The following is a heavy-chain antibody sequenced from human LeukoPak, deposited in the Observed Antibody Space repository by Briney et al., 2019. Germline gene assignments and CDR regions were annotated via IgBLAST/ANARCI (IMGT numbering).Heavy chain of an antibody. CDR2: INHSGST. Sequence: SETLSLTCAVYGGSFSGYYWSWIRQPPGKGLEWIGEINHSGSTNYNPSLKSRVTISVDTSKKQFSLKLSSVTAADTAVYYCARGSRRITIFGVAPNWFDPWGQGTLVTVSS. J-gene: IGHJ5*02. V-gene: IGHV4-34*01. D-gene: IGHD3-3*01. CDR3: ARGSRRITIFGVAPNWFDP. CDR1: GGSFSGYY.